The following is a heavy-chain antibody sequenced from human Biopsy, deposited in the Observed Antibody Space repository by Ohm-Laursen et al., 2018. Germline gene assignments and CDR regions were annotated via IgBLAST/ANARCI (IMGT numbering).Heavy chain of an antibody. Sequence: SLRLSCAASGFTFSSHAMSWVRQAPGKGLEWVSVITGVGSVTYYADPVKGRFTVSRDNSMNTMFLQMNSLRAQDAGTYYCAKWGTSMALYHFYGMDVWGQGTTVSVSS. V-gene: IGHV3-23*01. CDR1: GFTFSSHA. CDR3: AKWGTSMALYHFYGMDV. J-gene: IGHJ6*02. D-gene: IGHD5-18*01. CDR2: ITGVGSVT.